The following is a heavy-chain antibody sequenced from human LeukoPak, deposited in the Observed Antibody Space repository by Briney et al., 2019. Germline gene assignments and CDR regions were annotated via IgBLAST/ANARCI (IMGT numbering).Heavy chain of an antibody. CDR1: GFSFSSYS. D-gene: IGHD6-13*01. V-gene: IGHV3-21*01. CDR2: ISSTSTYI. Sequence: GGSLRLSCADSGFSFSSYSMNWVRQAPGKGLEWVSSISSTSTYIYYADSVKGRFTISRDNSKNSLYLQMNSLRAEDTAVYYCARPYTSSPGDYGMDVWGKGTTVTVSS. CDR3: ARPYTSSPGDYGMDV. J-gene: IGHJ6*04.